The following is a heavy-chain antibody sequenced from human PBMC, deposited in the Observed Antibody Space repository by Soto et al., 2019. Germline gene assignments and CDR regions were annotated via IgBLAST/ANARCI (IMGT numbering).Heavy chain of an antibody. V-gene: IGHV4-59*08. Sequence: QVQLQESGPGLVKPSETLSLTCTVSGDSVSSYKWSWIRQTPGKGLEWIGYIDNNGGTSYNPSLRSRVTMSVDRSTKYFSPRLTSVLAADPAVYYGGTQGWGALHGLVDVWGQGTPVTVSS. D-gene: IGHD1-26*01. CDR1: GDSVSSYK. CDR3: GTQGWGALHGLVDV. CDR2: IDNNGGT. J-gene: IGHJ6*01.